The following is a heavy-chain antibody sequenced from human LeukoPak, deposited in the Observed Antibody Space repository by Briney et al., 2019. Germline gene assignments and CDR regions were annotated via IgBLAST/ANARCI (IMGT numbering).Heavy chain of an antibody. CDR2: INHSGST. J-gene: IGHJ3*02. V-gene: IGHV4-34*01. Sequence: SETLSLTCAVYGGSFSCYYWSWIRQPPGKGLEWIGEINHSGSTNYNPSLKSRVTISVDTSRNQFSLKLSSVTAADTAVYYCARGRGVTMVRGFFSRPKDAFDIWGQGTMVTVSS. CDR3: ARGRGVTMVRGFFSRPKDAFDI. CDR1: GGSFSCYY. D-gene: IGHD3-10*01.